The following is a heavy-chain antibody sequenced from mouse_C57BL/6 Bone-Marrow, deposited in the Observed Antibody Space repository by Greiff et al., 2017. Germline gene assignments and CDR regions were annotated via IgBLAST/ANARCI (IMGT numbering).Heavy chain of an antibody. CDR2: IDPSDSET. J-gene: IGHJ3*01. D-gene: IGHD4-1*01. CDR1: GYTFTSYW. Sequence: QVQLKQPGAELVRPGSSVKLSCKASGYTFTSYWMHWVKQRPIQGLEWIGNIDPSDSETHYNQKFKDKATLTVDKSSSTAYMQLSSLTSEDSAVYYCARRGTGRGPWVAYWGQGTLVTVSA. CDR3: ARRGTGRGPWVAY. V-gene: IGHV1-52*01.